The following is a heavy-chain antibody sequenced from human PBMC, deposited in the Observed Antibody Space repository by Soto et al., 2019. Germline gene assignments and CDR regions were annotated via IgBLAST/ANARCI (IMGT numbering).Heavy chain of an antibody. CDR2: IDPSDSYT. Sequence: GESLKISCKGSGYSFTSYWISWVRQMPGKGLEWMGRIDPSDSYTNYSPSFQGHVTISADKSTSTAYLQWSSLKASDTAMYYCARHTQLSYQNHFDYWGQGTLVTVSS. CDR3: ARHTQLSYQNHFDY. V-gene: IGHV5-10-1*01. CDR1: GYSFTSYW. D-gene: IGHD6-6*01. J-gene: IGHJ4*02.